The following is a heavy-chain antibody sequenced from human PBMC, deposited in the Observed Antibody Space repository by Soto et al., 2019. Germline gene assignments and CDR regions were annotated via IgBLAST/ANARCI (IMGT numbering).Heavy chain of an antibody. CDR1: GGSISSSSYY. CDR3: ARQRSIYGSGSYRPLDY. J-gene: IGHJ4*02. Sequence: QLQLQESGPGLVKLSETLSLTCTVSGGSISSSSYYWGWIRQPPGKGLEWIGSIYYSGSTYYNPSLKSRVTISVDTSKNQFSLKLSSVTAADTAVYYCARQRSIYGSGSYRPLDYWGQGTLVTVSS. D-gene: IGHD3-10*01. CDR2: IYYSGST. V-gene: IGHV4-39*01.